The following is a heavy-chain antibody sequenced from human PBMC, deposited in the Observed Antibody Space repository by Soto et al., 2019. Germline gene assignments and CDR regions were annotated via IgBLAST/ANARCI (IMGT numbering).Heavy chain of an antibody. CDR2: ITASGGTT. V-gene: IGHV3-23*01. J-gene: IGHJ4*01. CDR1: GFTFTNYA. Sequence: EVQLLESGGGLAQPGGSLRLSCAASGFTFTNYAMSWVRQAPGQGLEWVSGITASGGTTYYGDSVKGRFTISRDNSRNTVYLQMDGLRAEDTAVYYCAKVFTPGYSSAWFADYWGHGTLVTVSS. D-gene: IGHD6-13*01. CDR3: AKVFTPGYSSAWFADY.